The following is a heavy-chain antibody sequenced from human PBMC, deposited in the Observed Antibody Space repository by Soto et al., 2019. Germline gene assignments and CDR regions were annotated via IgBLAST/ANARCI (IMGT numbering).Heavy chain of an antibody. Sequence: SETLSLTCTVSGGSVSSGNYYWSWIRQPPGKGLVWFGYFYYIGIINFYSSLNSRVTLSIDASKNLFSLRLSSVTAADTAVYYCARSMFYSDGSNYSPFDYWGQGTLVTVSS. D-gene: IGHD3-22*01. CDR3: ARSMFYSDGSNYSPFDY. CDR1: GGSVSSGNYY. V-gene: IGHV4-61*01. CDR2: FYYIGII. J-gene: IGHJ4*02.